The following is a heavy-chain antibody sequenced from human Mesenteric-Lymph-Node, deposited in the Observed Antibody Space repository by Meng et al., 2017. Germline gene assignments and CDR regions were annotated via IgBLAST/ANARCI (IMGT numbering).Heavy chain of an antibody. CDR2: INHSGST. CDR3: ARDLILRGMDV. V-gene: IGHV4-34*01. Sequence: SETLSLTCAVYGGSFSGYYWSWIRQPPGKGLEWIGEINHSGSTNYNPSLKSRVTISVDTSKNQFSLKLSSVTAADTAVYYCARDLILRGMDVWGQGTTVTVSS. J-gene: IGHJ6*02. D-gene: IGHD2-15*01. CDR1: GGSFSGYY.